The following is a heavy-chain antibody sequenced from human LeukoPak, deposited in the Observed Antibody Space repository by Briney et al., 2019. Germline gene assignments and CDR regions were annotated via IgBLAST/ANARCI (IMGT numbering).Heavy chain of an antibody. CDR3: AREEYSSSPFDY. Sequence: GRSLRLSCAASGFTFSSYAMHWVRQAPGKGLEWVAVISYDGSNKYYADSVKGRFTISRDNSKITLYLQMNSLRAEDTAVYYCAREEYSSSPFDYWGQGTLVTVSS. CDR1: GFTFSSYA. V-gene: IGHV3-30*04. CDR2: ISYDGSNK. D-gene: IGHD6-13*01. J-gene: IGHJ4*02.